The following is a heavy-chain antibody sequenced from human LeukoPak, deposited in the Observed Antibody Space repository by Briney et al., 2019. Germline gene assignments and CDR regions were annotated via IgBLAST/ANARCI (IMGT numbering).Heavy chain of an antibody. J-gene: IGHJ2*01. CDR2: MYYSGST. Sequence: SETLSLTCTVSGGSISRSSYYWGWIRQPPGKGLEWIGSMYYSGSTYYNPSLKSRVTISVDTSKNQFSLKLTSVTAADTAVYYCARVRNYDSRGYWFVPPYYFDLWGRGTLVTVSS. CDR3: ARVRNYDSRGYWFVPPYYFDL. D-gene: IGHD3-22*01. CDR1: GGSISRSSYY. V-gene: IGHV4-39*07.